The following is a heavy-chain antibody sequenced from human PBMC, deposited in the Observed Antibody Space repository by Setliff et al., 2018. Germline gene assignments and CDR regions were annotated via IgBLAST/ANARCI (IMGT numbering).Heavy chain of an antibody. Sequence: PSETLSLTCTVSGDSINTPTYHWGWVRQPPGKRLEWIGLIYYTGITYYNPSLKSRVTISEDMSENQISLKLNPVTAADTAVYYCVRTFNGSPADRWGQGTLVTVSS. D-gene: IGHD2-2*01. CDR3: VRTFNGSPADR. J-gene: IGHJ5*02. V-gene: IGHV4-39*01. CDR2: IYYTGIT. CDR1: GDSINTPTYH.